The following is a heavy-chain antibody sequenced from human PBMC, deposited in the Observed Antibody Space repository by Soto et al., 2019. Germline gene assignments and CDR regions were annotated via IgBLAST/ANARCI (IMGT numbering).Heavy chain of an antibody. J-gene: IGHJ4*02. D-gene: IGHD1-26*01. Sequence: QVQLVQSGAEVKKPGSSVKVSCKASGGTFSSYAISWVRQAPGQGLEWMGGIIPIFGTANYAQKFQGRVTXXAXEXXSTAYMELSSLRSEDTAVYYCAGPKGVGPSVGLDYWGQGTLVTVSS. CDR2: IIPIFGTA. V-gene: IGHV1-69*12. CDR1: GGTFSSYA. CDR3: AGPKGVGPSVGLDY.